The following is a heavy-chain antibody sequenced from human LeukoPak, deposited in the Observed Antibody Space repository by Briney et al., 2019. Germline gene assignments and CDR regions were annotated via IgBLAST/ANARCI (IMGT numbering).Heavy chain of an antibody. CDR1: GGSISSYY. V-gene: IGHV4-4*07. CDR3: AREPSGYYSYNWFDP. J-gene: IGHJ5*02. D-gene: IGHD3-22*01. CDR2: IYTSGST. Sequence: SETVSLTCTVPGGSISSYYWSWIRQPAGKGLEWIGRIYTSGSTNYNPSLKSRVTMSVDTSKNQFSLKLSSVTAADTAVYYCAREPSGYYSYNWFDPWGQGTLVTVSS.